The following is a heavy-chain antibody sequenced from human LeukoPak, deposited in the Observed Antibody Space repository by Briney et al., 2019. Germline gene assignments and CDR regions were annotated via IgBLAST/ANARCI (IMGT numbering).Heavy chain of an antibody. J-gene: IGHJ4*02. CDR3: ARYMTTVTTEDY. Sequence: ASVKVSCKASGYTFTSYDINWVRQATGQGLEWMGWMDPDSGNTGYAQKFQGRVTMTRNTSISTAYMELSSLRFEDTAVYYCARYMTTVTTEDYWGQGTLVTVSS. V-gene: IGHV1-8*01. CDR1: GYTFTSYD. CDR2: MDPDSGNT. D-gene: IGHD4-17*01.